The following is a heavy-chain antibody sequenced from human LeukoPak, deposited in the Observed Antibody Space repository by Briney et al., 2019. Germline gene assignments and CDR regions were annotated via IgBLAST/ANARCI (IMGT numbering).Heavy chain of an antibody. V-gene: IGHV4-4*07. CDR3: ARGTRGDYNWFDP. CDR2: IYTSGRN. D-gene: IGHD3-10*01. CDR1: GGSISSYY. J-gene: IGHJ5*02. Sequence: SETLSLTCTVSGGSISSYYWSWIRQPAGKGREWIGRIYTSGRNNYNPSLQSGVPMSVDTSKNQFSLELSSVTAADTAVYYCARGTRGDYNWFDPWGQGTLVTVSS.